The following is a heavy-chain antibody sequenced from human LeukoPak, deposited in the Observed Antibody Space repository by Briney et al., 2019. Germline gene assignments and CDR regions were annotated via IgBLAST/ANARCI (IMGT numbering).Heavy chain of an antibody. CDR2: IGTAGDT. CDR1: GLTFSTYD. Sequence: GGSLRLSCAASGLTFSTYDIHWVRQIIGQGQEWVSAIGTAGDTYYRDSVKGRFTISRENAKNSVYLQMNSLGAGDTAVYYCARGAVCSSTACQNYPFHLWGQGTMVTVSS. CDR3: ARGAVCSSTACQNYPFHL. J-gene: IGHJ3*01. D-gene: IGHD2-2*01. V-gene: IGHV3-13*01.